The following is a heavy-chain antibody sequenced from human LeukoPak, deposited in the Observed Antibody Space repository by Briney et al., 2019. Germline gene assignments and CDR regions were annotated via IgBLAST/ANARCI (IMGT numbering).Heavy chain of an antibody. J-gene: IGHJ4*02. CDR2: IYPGDSDT. CDR3: ARSGTSGGGDTSTTDGDFDY. Sequence: GESLKISCKGSGYSFTSYWIGWVCQMPGKGLEWMGIIYPGDSDTRYSPSFQGQVTISADKSISTAYLQWSSLKASDTAMYYCARSGTSGGGDTSTTDGDFDYWGQGTLVTVSS. CDR1: GYSFTSYW. V-gene: IGHV5-51*01. D-gene: IGHD2-21*02.